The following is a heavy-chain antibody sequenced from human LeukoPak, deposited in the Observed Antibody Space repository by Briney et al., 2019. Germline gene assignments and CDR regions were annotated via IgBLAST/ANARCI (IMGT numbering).Heavy chain of an antibody. V-gene: IGHV4-34*01. CDR1: GGSFSGYY. D-gene: IGHD6-19*01. J-gene: IGHJ4*02. Sequence: SETLSLTCAVYGGSFSGYYWSWIRQPPGKGLERIGEINHSGSTNYNPSLKSRVTISVDTSKNQFSLKLSSVTAADTAVYYCARVGSSGWSRWGQGTLVTVSS. CDR2: INHSGST. CDR3: ARVGSSGWSR.